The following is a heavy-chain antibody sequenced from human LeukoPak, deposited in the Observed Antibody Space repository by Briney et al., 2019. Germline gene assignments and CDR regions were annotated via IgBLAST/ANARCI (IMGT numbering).Heavy chain of an antibody. J-gene: IGHJ4*02. D-gene: IGHD6-19*01. CDR2: ISWNSGSI. V-gene: IGHV3-9*01. CDR1: GFIFNNYA. CDR3: AKDNRRHYTSGPNPDSLH. Sequence: GGSLRLSCAGSGFIFNNYAMHWVRQPPGKGLEWVSGISWNSGSIDYADSVKGRFTTSRDNAKNSLYLQMNSLRVEDTAFYYCAKDNRRHYTSGPNPDSLHWGQGALVTVSS.